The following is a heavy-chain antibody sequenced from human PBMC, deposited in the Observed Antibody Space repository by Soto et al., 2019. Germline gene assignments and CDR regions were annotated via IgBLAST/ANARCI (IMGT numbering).Heavy chain of an antibody. V-gene: IGHV4-34*01. CDR2: INHSGST. D-gene: IGHD3-22*01. CDR3: ARAWSSGFYFQY. CDR1: GGSFSNYY. J-gene: IGHJ1*01. Sequence: QVQLQQWGAGLLKPSETLSLTCVVSGGSFSNYYWSWIRQTPGKGLEWIGEINHSGSTNYNPSLKTRVTISVDTSKSQFSLKLSSVTAADTAVYYCARAWSSGFYFQYWGQGTLVTVSP.